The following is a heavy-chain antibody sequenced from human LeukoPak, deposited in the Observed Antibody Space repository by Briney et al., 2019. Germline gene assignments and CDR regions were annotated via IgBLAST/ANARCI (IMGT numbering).Heavy chain of an antibody. Sequence: PSETLSLTCTVSGDSNSSYYWSWIRQPAGKGLEWLGRIYTTGSSNYNPSLKSRVTMSVDTSKNQFSLKLSSVTAADTAVYYCARDNXXAGNRGIDYWGQGTLVTV. D-gene: IGHD1-14*01. J-gene: IGHJ4*02. V-gene: IGHV4-4*07. CDR2: IYTTGSS. CDR3: ARDNXXAGNRGIDY. CDR1: GDSNSSYY.